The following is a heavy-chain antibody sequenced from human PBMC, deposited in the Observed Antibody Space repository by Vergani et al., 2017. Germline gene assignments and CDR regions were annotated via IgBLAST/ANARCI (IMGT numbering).Heavy chain of an antibody. Sequence: EVQLVESGGGLVQPGGSLRLSCAASGFTVSSNYMSWVRQAPGKGLEWVSVIYSGGSTSYADSVKGRFTIARHNSKNTLYLQMNSLGAEDTAVYYCASRGWPDYGMDVWGQGTTVTVSS. J-gene: IGHJ6*02. CDR1: GFTVSSNY. D-gene: IGHD6-19*01. V-gene: IGHV3-53*04. CDR3: ASRGWPDYGMDV. CDR2: IYSGGST.